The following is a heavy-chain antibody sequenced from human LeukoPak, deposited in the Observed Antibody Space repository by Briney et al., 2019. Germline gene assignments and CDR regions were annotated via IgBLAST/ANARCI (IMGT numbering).Heavy chain of an antibody. CDR2: ISYDESKK. CDR3: ARVGGGNSGSNCFDP. V-gene: IGHV3-30-3*01. J-gene: IGHJ5*02. Sequence: LGGSLRLSCAASGFTFSSYGIHWVRQAPGKGLEWVTVISYDESKKYYADSVKGRFTISRDNSKNTVYLQMNSLRAEDTAVYYCARVGGGNSGSNCFDPWGQETLVTVSP. D-gene: IGHD4-23*01. CDR1: GFTFSSYG.